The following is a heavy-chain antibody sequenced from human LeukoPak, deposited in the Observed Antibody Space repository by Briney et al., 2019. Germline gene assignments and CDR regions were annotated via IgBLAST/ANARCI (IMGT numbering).Heavy chain of an antibody. CDR2: IMPLFNTA. J-gene: IGHJ6*03. Sequence: SVKVSCKASGATFSSYSITWVRQAPGQGLEWMGGIMPLFNTAHYAQQFQGRVTITTDESTSTAYLDLRSLRFEDTAMYYCARVDRSYYYLDVWGKGTAVTVSS. CDR1: GATFSSYS. V-gene: IGHV1-69*05. CDR3: ARVDRSYYYLDV.